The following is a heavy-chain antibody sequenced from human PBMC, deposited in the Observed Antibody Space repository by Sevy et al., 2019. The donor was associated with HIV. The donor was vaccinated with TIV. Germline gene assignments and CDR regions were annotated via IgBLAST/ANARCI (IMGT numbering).Heavy chain of an antibody. D-gene: IGHD3-16*01. J-gene: IGHJ4*02. CDR1: GFIFNDYT. V-gene: IGHV3-43*01. CDR2: ITWDSTDR. Sequence: GESRKISCVASGFIFNDYTMHWIRQAPGKGLEWVSLITWDSTDRNYADSVKGRFNISRDNDKNALYLQMNILNTEDTAFYYCAKVRSWGRRRLRFFNYWGQGTLVTVSS. CDR3: AKVRSWGRRRLRFFNY.